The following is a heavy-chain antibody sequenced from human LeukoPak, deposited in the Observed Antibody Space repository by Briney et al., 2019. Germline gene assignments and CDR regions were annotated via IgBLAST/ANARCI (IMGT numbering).Heavy chain of an antibody. CDR2: ISGSGGGT. J-gene: IGHJ4*02. D-gene: IGHD3-22*01. Sequence: GGSLRLSCAVSGITLSNYGMTWVRQAPGKGLEWVAGISGSGGGTTYADSVKGRFTISRDNPKNTLYLQMNSLRAEDTAVYFCAKRGVVIRVILVGFHKEAYYFDSWGQGALVTVSS. CDR3: AKRGVVIRVILVGFHKEAYYFDS. CDR1: GITLSNYG. V-gene: IGHV3-23*01.